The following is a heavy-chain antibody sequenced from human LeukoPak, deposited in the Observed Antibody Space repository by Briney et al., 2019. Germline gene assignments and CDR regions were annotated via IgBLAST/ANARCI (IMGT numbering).Heavy chain of an antibody. CDR1: GGTFSSYA. CDR2: IIPILGIA. CDR3: AREDGTYYYDSSGYYQFDY. J-gene: IGHJ4*02. V-gene: IGHV1-69*04. Sequence: GASVKVSCKASGGTFSSYAISWVRQAPGQGPEWMGRIIPILGIANYAQKFQGRVTITADKSTSTAYMELSSLRSEDTAVYYCAREDGTYYYDSSGYYQFDYWGQGTLVTVSS. D-gene: IGHD3-22*01.